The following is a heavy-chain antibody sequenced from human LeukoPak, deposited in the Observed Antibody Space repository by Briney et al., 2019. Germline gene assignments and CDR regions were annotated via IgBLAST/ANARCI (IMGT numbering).Heavy chain of an antibody. Sequence: GGSLRLSGAASGFTFSSNAMNWVGQAPGKGREWVSTISGSGGNTYYADSVKGRFTISRDNSKNTLYLQMNSLRAEDTAVYYCAKDLDILTGLYYYYAMDVWGQGTTVTVSS. D-gene: IGHD3-9*01. CDR2: ISGSGGNT. CDR1: GFTFSSNA. V-gene: IGHV3-23*01. CDR3: AKDLDILTGLYYYYAMDV. J-gene: IGHJ6*02.